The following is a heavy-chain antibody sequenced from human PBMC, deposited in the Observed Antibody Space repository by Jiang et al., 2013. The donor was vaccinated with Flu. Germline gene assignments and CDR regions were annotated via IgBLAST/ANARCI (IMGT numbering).Heavy chain of an antibody. J-gene: IGHJ4*02. CDR2: IYQSATA. Sequence: GSGLVKPSETLSLTCTVSGYSITSGYYWGWIRQPPGKGLEWIGSIYQSATAYYNPSLKSRVTISVDTSKNDFSLKLHSLTAADTAVYYCARDSESTGYSDYWGQGTLVTV. CDR3: ARDSESTGYSDY. D-gene: IGHD3-9*01. CDR1: GYSITSGYY. V-gene: IGHV4-38-2*02.